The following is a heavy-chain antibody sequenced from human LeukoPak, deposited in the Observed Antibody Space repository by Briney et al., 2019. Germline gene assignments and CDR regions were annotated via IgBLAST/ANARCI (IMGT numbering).Heavy chain of an antibody. Sequence: GGSLRLSCAASGFTFDNYRMSWVRQAPGKGLEWGSSVNADGGNTYYADSVKGRFTISRDNSKSTLILQMNSLRIEDTALYYCTKRVKYGGTWDHFADWGQGTLVTVSS. D-gene: IGHD1-26*01. V-gene: IGHV3-23*01. J-gene: IGHJ4*02. CDR1: GFTFDNYR. CDR2: VNADGGNT. CDR3: TKRVKYGGTWDHFAD.